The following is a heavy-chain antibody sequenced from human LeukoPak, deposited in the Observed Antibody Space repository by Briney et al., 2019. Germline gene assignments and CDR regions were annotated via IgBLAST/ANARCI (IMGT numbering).Heavy chain of an antibody. CDR3: AITDPPIDY. Sequence: SETLSLTCTVSGGSIGSSGYYWGWIRQPPGKGLEWIGSIYYSGSTYYNPSLKSRVTISVDTSKNQFSLKLSSVTAADTAVYYCAITDPPIDYWGQGTLVTVSS. V-gene: IGHV4-39*01. CDR1: GGSIGSSGYY. J-gene: IGHJ4*02. CDR2: IYYSGST.